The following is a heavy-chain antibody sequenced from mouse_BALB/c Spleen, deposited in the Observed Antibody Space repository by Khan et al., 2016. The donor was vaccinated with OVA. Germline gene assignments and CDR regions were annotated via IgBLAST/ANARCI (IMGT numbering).Heavy chain of an antibody. V-gene: IGHV1S81*02. J-gene: IGHJ2*01. D-gene: IGHD1-1*01. CDR1: GYTFTSYW. Sequence: QVQLQQPGAELVKAGASVKMSCKASGYTFTSYWMHWVKQRLGQGLEWFAETNPTNGRTYYNEKLKSKATMPVDKYSSTAYMLLSGPTFEDSSVYYCARIKKIVATYFDYWGQGTTLTVSS. CDR3: ARIKKIVATYFDY. CDR2: TNPTNGRT.